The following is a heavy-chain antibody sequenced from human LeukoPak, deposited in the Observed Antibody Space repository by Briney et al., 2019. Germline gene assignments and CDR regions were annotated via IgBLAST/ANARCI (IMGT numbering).Heavy chain of an antibody. CDR2: ISTYNGDT. CDR3: ASSSSYGYAFDI. Sequence: GASVKVSCKASGYTFTTYGISWVRQAPGQGLEWMGWISTYNGDTHYAQKLRGRVTMTADTSTSTTYMELSSLRSEDTAVYYCASSSSYGYAFDIWGQGTMVTVSS. D-gene: IGHD5-18*01. V-gene: IGHV1-18*01. J-gene: IGHJ3*02. CDR1: GYTFTTYG.